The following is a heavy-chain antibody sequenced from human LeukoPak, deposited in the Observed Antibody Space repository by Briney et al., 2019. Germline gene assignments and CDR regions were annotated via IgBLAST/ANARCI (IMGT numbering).Heavy chain of an antibody. Sequence: ASVKVSCKASGGTFSSYAISWVRQAPGQGLEWMGGIIPIFGTANYAQKFQGRVTITADESTSTAYMELSSLRSEDTAVYYCASAAIRNTYHYDSSGYGTGLIWGQGTMVTVSS. J-gene: IGHJ3*02. V-gene: IGHV1-69*13. D-gene: IGHD3-22*01. CDR1: GGTFSSYA. CDR3: ASAAIRNTYHYDSSGYGTGLI. CDR2: IIPIFGTA.